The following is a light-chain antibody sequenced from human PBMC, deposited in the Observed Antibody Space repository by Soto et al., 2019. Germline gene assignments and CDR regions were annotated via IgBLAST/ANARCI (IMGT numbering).Light chain of an antibody. Sequence: EIVMTQSPATLSVSPGERATLSCRASQCVSSNLAWYQQKPGQAPRLLIYGASTRATGIPARFSGSGSGTEFTLTISSLQSEDFAVYYCQQYNNWPPGWTFGQGTKVEIK. CDR2: GAS. J-gene: IGKJ1*01. CDR3: QQYNNWPPGWT. CDR1: QCVSSN. V-gene: IGKV3-15*01.